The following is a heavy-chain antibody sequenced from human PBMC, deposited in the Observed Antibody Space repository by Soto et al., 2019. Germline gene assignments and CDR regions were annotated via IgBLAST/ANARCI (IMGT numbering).Heavy chain of an antibody. V-gene: IGHV3-7*04. J-gene: IGHJ4*02. Sequence: GGSLRLSCEASGVTFSSYWMNWVRQAPGKGLEWVAIIKQGGDETYYVDSVKGRFTISRDNAKNSVYLQMNSLRAEDTAVYYCAGGSGWLSYSWGQGTQVTVSS. CDR1: GVTFSSYW. CDR2: IKQGGDET. CDR3: AGGSGWLSYS. D-gene: IGHD6-19*01.